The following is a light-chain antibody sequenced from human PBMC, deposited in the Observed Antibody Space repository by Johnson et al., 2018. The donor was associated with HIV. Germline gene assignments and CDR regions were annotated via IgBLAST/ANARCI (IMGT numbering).Light chain of an antibody. V-gene: IGLV1-51*01. CDR2: DNN. CDR1: SSNIGNNY. CDR3: GTWDSSLSSYV. Sequence: QSVLTQPPSVSAAPGQKVTISCSGSSSNIGNNYVSWYQQLPGTAPKLLIHDNNKRPSGIPDRFSGYKSGTSATLGITGLQTGDEADYYCGTWDSSLSSYVFGTGTEVTVL. J-gene: IGLJ1*01.